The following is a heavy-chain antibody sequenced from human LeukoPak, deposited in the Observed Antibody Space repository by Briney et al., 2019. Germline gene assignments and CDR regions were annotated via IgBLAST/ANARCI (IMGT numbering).Heavy chain of an antibody. D-gene: IGHD4-17*01. CDR2: ISTSGGGT. V-gene: IGHV3-23*01. Sequence: GGSLRLSCAASGFTFSSYAMSWVRQAPGKGLEWVSTISTSGGGTYYADSVKGRFTISRDNAKNSLYLQMNSLRAEDTAVYYCARGGYGDYTTGYWGQGTLVTVSS. CDR1: GFTFSSYA. J-gene: IGHJ4*02. CDR3: ARGGYGDYTTGY.